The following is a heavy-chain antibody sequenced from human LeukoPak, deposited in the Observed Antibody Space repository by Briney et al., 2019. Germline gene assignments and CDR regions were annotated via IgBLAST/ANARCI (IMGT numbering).Heavy chain of an antibody. CDR1: GFIFDNYA. CDR3: AKDISGTGWATSFDS. J-gene: IGHJ4*02. CDR2: MSWNSVVV. Sequence: SLRLSCKPSGFIFDNYALHWVRQAPGKGLEWVSGMSWNSVVVGYADSVRGRFTISRDSAKNSLYLLMNSLRTEDTAFYYCAKDISGTGWATSFDSWGQGTLVTVSS. V-gene: IGHV3-9*01. D-gene: IGHD6-19*01.